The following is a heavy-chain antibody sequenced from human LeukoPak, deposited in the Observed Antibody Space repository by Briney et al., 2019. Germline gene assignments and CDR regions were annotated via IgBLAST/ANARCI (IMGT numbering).Heavy chain of an antibody. V-gene: IGHV3-33*01. CDR3: AREMSRAFNI. CDR1: GFTFSSYD. CDR2: IWYDGSNK. D-gene: IGHD5/OR15-5a*01. J-gene: IGHJ3*02. Sequence: GGSLRLSCAASGFTFSSYDMHWVRQAPGKGLEWVAVIWYDGSNKYYVDSVKGRFTISRDNSKNTLYLQMNSLRAEDTAVYYCAREMSRAFNIWGQGTMVTVSS.